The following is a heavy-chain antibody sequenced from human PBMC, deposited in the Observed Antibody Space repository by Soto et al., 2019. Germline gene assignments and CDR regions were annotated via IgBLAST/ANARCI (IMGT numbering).Heavy chain of an antibody. CDR3: AREWPYCGGDCYGYAFDI. Sequence: SVKVSCKASGGTLSSYAISWERQAPGQGLEWMGGIIPIFGTANYAQKFQGRVTITADESTSTAYMELSSLRSEDTAVYYCAREWPYCGGDCYGYAFDIWGQGSMVTVSS. D-gene: IGHD2-21*02. CDR1: GGTLSSYA. V-gene: IGHV1-69*13. J-gene: IGHJ3*02. CDR2: IIPIFGTA.